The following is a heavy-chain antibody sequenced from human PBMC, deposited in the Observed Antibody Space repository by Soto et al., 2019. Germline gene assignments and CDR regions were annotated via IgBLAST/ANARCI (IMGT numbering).Heavy chain of an antibody. Sequence: SETLSLTCTVSGGSISSYYWSWIRQPPGKGLEWIGYIYYSGSTNYNPSLKSRVTISVDTSKNQFSLKLSSVTAADTAVYYCAGSADKALVYYYYGMDVWGQGTTVTVSS. CDR2: IYYSGST. J-gene: IGHJ6*02. CDR1: GGSISSYY. V-gene: IGHV4-59*01. CDR3: AGSADKALVYYYYGMDV. D-gene: IGHD2-8*02.